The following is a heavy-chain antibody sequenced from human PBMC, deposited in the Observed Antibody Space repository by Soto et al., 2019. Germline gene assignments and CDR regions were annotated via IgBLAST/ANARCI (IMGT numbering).Heavy chain of an antibody. D-gene: IGHD1-26*01. CDR3: ARDGREASGMDV. Sequence: SETLSLTCTVYGGSISSPYWSWARQAPGKGLEWIGHIYYRGSTSYNPSLRSRSTISVDTSNNQFSLKLNSVTTADTAVYYCARDGREASGMDVWGQGTKVTVSS. CDR1: GGSISSPY. CDR2: IYYRGST. V-gene: IGHV4-59*11. J-gene: IGHJ6*02.